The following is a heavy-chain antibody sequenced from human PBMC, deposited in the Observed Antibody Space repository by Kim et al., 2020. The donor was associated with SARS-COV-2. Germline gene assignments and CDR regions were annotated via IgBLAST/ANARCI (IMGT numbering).Heavy chain of an antibody. V-gene: IGHV3-21*01. CDR3: ARDYYYGMDV. J-gene: IGHJ6*02. CDR2: ISSGSSYI. Sequence: GGSLRLSCAASGFTFSSSIMNWVRQAPGKGLEWVSSISSGSSYIYYADSVKGRFTISRDNAKNSLYLQMNSLRAEDTAVYYCARDYYYGMDVWGQGTTVTVSS. CDR1: GFTFSSSI.